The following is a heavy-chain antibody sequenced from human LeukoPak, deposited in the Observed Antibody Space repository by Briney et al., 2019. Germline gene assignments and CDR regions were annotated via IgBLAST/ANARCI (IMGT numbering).Heavy chain of an antibody. CDR1: GFTFSSYA. CDR3: ARGSGGDWLDGMDV. CDR2: ISYDGSNK. V-gene: IGHV3-30-3*01. D-gene: IGHD2-21*02. Sequence: GRSLRLSCAASGFTFSSYAMHWVRQAPGKGLGWVAAISYDGSNKYYADSVKGRFTISRDNSKHTLYLQMNSLRAEDTAVYYCARGSGGDWLDGMDVWGQGTTVTVSS. J-gene: IGHJ6*02.